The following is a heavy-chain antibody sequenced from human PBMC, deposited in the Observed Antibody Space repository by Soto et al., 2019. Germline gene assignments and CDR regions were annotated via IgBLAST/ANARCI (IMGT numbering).Heavy chain of an antibody. CDR1: GGSISSGDYY. Sequence: ETLSLTCTVSGGSISSGDYYWSWIRQPPGKGLEWIGYIYYSGSTNYNPSLKSRVTISVGTSKNQFSLKLSSVTAADTAVYYCARHSYGGHIGYFDYWGQGTLVTVSS. CDR2: IYYSGST. CDR3: ARHSYGGHIGYFDY. D-gene: IGHD4-17*01. V-gene: IGHV4-61*08. J-gene: IGHJ4*02.